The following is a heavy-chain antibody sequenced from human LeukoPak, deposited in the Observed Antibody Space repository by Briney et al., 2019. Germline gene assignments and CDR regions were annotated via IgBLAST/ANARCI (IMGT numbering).Heavy chain of an antibody. Sequence: GGSLRLSCAASGFTFSSYGMHWVRQAPGKGLEWVAFIRYDGSNKYYADSVKGRFTISRDNSKNTLYLQMNSLRAEDTAVYYCASETTRGYSYGSPTDGFDLWGQGTMVTVSS. D-gene: IGHD5-18*01. CDR1: GFTFSSYG. CDR2: IRYDGSNK. J-gene: IGHJ3*01. CDR3: ASETTRGYSYGSPTDGFDL. V-gene: IGHV3-30*02.